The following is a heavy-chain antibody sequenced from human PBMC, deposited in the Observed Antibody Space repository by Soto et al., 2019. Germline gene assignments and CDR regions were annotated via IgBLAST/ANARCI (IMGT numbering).Heavy chain of an antibody. CDR2: TYYRSKWYN. CDR1: GDSVSSNSAA. CDR3: AGMQEGPLAL. Sequence: SQTLSLTCASSGDSVSSNSAAWNWVRQSPSRGLEWLGRTYYRSKWYNEYAVSVKSRITIKPDTSKNQFSLQLNSVIPEDTAVYYCAGMQEGPLALWGQGALVTVSS. J-gene: IGHJ4*02. V-gene: IGHV6-1*01.